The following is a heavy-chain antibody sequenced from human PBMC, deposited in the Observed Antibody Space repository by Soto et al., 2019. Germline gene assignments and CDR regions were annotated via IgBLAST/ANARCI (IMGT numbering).Heavy chain of an antibody. CDR3: ARGDYGSGSYYQVNYYYYGMDV. CDR1: GYTFTSYA. Sequence: ASVKVSCKASGYTFTSYAIHWVRQATGQGLEWMGWMNPNSGNTGYAQKFQGRVTMTRNTSISTAYMELSSLRSEDTAVYYCARGDYGSGSYYQVNYYYYGMDVWGQGTTVTVSS. J-gene: IGHJ6*02. V-gene: IGHV1-8*01. D-gene: IGHD3-10*01. CDR2: MNPNSGNT.